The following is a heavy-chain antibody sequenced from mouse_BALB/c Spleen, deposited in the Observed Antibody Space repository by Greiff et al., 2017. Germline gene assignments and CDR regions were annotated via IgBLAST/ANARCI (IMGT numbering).Heavy chain of an antibody. D-gene: IGHD2-14*01. J-gene: IGHJ4*01. V-gene: IGHV1-55*01. CDR1: GYTFTSYW. CDR3: SGGVRRQRVDYYAMDY. CDR2: IYPGRGIT. Sequence: QVQLQQPGAELVKPGASVKMSCKASGYTFTSYWINWVQQRPGQGLEWIGAIYPGRGITNYNEKFKSKATLTLGTSSSTAYMQLSSLTSEDSAVYYCSGGVRRQRVDYYAMDYWGQGTSVTVSA.